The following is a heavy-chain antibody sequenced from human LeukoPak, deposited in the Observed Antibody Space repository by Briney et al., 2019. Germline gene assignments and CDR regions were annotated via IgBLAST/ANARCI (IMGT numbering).Heavy chain of an antibody. CDR1: GYTFTGYY. D-gene: IGHD6-13*01. J-gene: IGHJ3*02. V-gene: IGHV1-2*02. Sequence: ASVKVSCKASGYTFTGYYMHWVRQAPGQGLGWMGWINPNSGGTNYAQKFQGRVTMTRDTSISTAYMELSRLRSDDTAVYYCARVPTAGPLADAFDIWGQGTMVTVSS. CDR3: ARVPTAGPLADAFDI. CDR2: INPNSGGT.